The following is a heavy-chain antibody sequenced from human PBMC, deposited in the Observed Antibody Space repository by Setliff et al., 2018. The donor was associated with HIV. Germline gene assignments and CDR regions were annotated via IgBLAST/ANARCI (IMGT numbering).Heavy chain of an antibody. CDR1: GGTFSASG. D-gene: IGHD6-19*01. CDR2: IIPAFGTA. Sequence: SVKVSCKASGGTFSASGFSGVRQAPGQGLEWMGGIIPAFGTADYAQKFQGRVTITADASTSTAYMELISLRSEDTAVYYCARGEGSGWDTVEENYYNLDVWGPGTTVTVSS. CDR3: ARGEGSGWDTVEENYYNLDV. V-gene: IGHV1-69*13. J-gene: IGHJ6*02.